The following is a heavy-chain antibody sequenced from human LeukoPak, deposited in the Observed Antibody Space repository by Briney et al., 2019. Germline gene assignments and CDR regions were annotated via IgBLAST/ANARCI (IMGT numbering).Heavy chain of an antibody. CDR3: ARVRVSSGSHPWYFDY. D-gene: IGHD3-22*01. CDR1: RGSISSYY. V-gene: IGHV4-59*01. Sequence: SETLSLTCTVSRGSISSYYWSWIRQPPRQGLEWIGYIYYSGSTDYNPSLKSRVNISVDTSKNQFSLKLSSVTAADTAVYFCARVRVSSGSHPWYFDYWGDGTLVTVSS. J-gene: IGHJ4*01. CDR2: IYYSGST.